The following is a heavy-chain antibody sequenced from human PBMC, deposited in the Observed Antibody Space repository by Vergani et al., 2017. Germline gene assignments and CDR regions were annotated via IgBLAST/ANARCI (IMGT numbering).Heavy chain of an antibody. CDR3: ARGTSYDVSHYYYYMXV. CDR1: GGSISSDY. D-gene: IGHD1-1*01. J-gene: IGHJ6*03. CDR2: IYYSGST. Sequence: QVQLQESGPGLVKTSETLSLTCTVSGGSISSDYWSWIRQPPGKGLEWIGYIYYSGSTNYNPSLKSRVTISVDTSKNQFALKRSSVTAADTAVYYCARGTSYDVSHYYYYMXVWGKGP. V-gene: IGHV4-59*01.